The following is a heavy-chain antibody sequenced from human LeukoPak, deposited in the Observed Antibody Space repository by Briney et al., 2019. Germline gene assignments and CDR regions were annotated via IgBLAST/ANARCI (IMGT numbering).Heavy chain of an antibody. Sequence: ASVKVSCKASGYTFTSYDINWVRQATGQGLEWMGWMNPNSGNTGYAQKFQGRVTMTRNTSISTAYMELSSLRSEDTAVYYCARGRGVVVAATYYYYYGMDVWGQGTTVTVSS. V-gene: IGHV1-8*01. J-gene: IGHJ6*02. CDR1: GYTFTSYD. CDR2: MNPNSGNT. CDR3: ARGRGVVVAATYYYYYGMDV. D-gene: IGHD2-15*01.